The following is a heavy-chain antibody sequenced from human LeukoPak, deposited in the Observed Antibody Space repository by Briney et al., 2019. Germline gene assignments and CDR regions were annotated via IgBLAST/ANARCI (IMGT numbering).Heavy chain of an antibody. D-gene: IGHD6-19*01. CDR1: GGPISSYY. CDR2: IYYSGST. J-gene: IGHJ4*02. CDR3: GRGDSSGLDY. V-gene: IGHV4-59*08. Sequence: SETLSLTCTVSGGPISSYYWSWIRQPPGKGLEWIGYIYYSGSTNYNPSLKSRVTISVHTSKNQFSLKLSSVTAADTAVYYCGRGDSSGLDYWGQGTLVTVSS.